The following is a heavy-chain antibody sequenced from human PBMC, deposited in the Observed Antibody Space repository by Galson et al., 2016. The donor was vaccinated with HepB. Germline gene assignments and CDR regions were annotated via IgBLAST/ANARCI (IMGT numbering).Heavy chain of an antibody. CDR2: MSSDGTKK. V-gene: IGHV3-30-3*01. CDR1: GFIVSGYA. J-gene: IGHJ4*02. CDR3: ARGGPSGHGFPWYFDS. D-gene: IGHD5-12*01. Sequence: SLRLSCAASGFIVSGYAMHWVRQAPGKGLEWVAVMSSDGTKKYYADFVKGRFTIFRDNSKNTLFLQMDSLRVEDTAVYFCARGGPSGHGFPWYFDSWGQGTLVTVSS.